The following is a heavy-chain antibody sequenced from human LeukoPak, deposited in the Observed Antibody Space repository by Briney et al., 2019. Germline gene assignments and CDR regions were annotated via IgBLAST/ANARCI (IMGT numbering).Heavy chain of an antibody. CDR2: ISSSSSYI. J-gene: IGHJ4*02. D-gene: IGHD3-10*01. Sequence: GGSLRLSCAASGVTFSIYSMNWVRQAPGKGLEWVSSISSSSSYIYYADSVKGRFTISRDNAKNSLYLQMNSLRAEDTAVYYCARDGDYYGSGSYHFSRSHFDYWGQGTLVTVSS. CDR1: GVTFSIYS. V-gene: IGHV3-21*01. CDR3: ARDGDYYGSGSYHFSRSHFDY.